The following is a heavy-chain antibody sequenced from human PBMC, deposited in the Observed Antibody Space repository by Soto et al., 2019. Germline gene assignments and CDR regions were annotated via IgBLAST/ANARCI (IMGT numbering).Heavy chain of an antibody. CDR1: GFTFSSYA. CDR3: ARDRARYYYGSGPFDP. CDR2: ISYDGSNK. J-gene: IGHJ5*02. D-gene: IGHD3-10*01. Sequence: QVQLVESGGGVVQPGRSLRLSCAASGFTFSSYAMHWVRQAPGKGLEGVAVISYDGSNKYYADSVKGRFTISRDNSKNTLYLQMISRRAEDTAVDYCARDRARYYYGSGPFDPWGQGTLVTVSS. V-gene: IGHV3-30-3*01.